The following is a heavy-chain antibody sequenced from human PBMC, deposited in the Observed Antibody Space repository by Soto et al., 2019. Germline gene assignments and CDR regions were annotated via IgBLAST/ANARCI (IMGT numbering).Heavy chain of an antibody. CDR2: ISWNSGNI. Sequence: FVDFGIRRVLQKKGKGLEWVSSISWNSGNIGYADSVKGRFTTSRDNAENSLYLQMNSLRPEDTALYYCVRSKGGYSYGTPFAYWGQGTLVTVSS. V-gene: IGHV3-9*01. CDR3: VRSKGGYSYGTPFAY. CDR1: FVDFG. D-gene: IGHD5-18*01. J-gene: IGHJ4*02.